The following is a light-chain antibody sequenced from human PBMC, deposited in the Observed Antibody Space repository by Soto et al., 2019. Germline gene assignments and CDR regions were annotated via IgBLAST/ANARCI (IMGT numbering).Light chain of an antibody. Sequence: QSVLTQPASVSGSPGQSITISCAGTTSDIGANNFVSWYQQRPGKAPKVIIYEVSNRPAGVSYRFSGSKSGSTASLTISGLQAEDEADYYCSSYTSSRAYVFGIGTKVTVL. V-gene: IGLV2-14*01. CDR3: SSYTSSRAYV. CDR2: EVS. J-gene: IGLJ1*01. CDR1: TSDIGANNF.